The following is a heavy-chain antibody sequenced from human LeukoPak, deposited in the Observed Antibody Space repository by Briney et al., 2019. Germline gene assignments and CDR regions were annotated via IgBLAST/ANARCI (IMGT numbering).Heavy chain of an antibody. CDR1: GGTFSSYA. D-gene: IGHD2-21*02. J-gene: IGHJ4*02. CDR2: IIPIFGTA. CDR3: ARGVGTPFDY. Sequence: VASVKVSCKASGGTFSSYAISWVRQAPGQGLEWMGGIIPIFGTANYAQKFQGRVTITTDESTSTAYMGLSSLRSEDTAVYYCARGVGTPFDYWSQGTLVTVSS. V-gene: IGHV1-69*05.